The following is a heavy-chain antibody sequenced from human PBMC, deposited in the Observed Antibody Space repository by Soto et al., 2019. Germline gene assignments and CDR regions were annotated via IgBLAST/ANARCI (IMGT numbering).Heavy chain of an antibody. D-gene: IGHD2-2*01. V-gene: IGHV1-69*06. J-gene: IGHJ6*02. CDR1: GGTFSSYA. Sequence: QVQLVQSGAEVKKPGSSVKVSCKASGGTFSSYAISWVRQAPGQGLEWMGGIIPIFGTANYAQKFQGRVTITADKSTSTAYMELSILRSEDTAVYYCARSRTEPVVPAGYYYYGMDVWGQGTTVTVSS. CDR2: IIPIFGTA. CDR3: ARSRTEPVVPAGYYYYGMDV.